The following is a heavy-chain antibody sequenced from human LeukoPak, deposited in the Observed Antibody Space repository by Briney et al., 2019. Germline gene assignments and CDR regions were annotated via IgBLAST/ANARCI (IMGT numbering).Heavy chain of an antibody. V-gene: IGHV4-34*01. CDR2: INHSGST. CDR3: AISGYSSGWYFYFDY. J-gene: IGHJ4*02. Sequence: PSETLSLTCAVYGVSFSGYYWSWIRQPPGKGLEWIGEINHSGSTNYNPSLKSRVTISVDTSKNQFSLKLSSVTAADTAVYYCAISGYSSGWYFYFDYWGQGTLVTVSS. D-gene: IGHD6-19*01. CDR1: GVSFSGYY.